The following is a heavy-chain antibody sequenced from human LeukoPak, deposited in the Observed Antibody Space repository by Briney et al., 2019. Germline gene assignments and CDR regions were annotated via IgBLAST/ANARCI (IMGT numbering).Heavy chain of an antibody. D-gene: IGHD3-16*02. CDR1: GYTFASYD. CDR2: MNPNSGNT. V-gene: IGHV1-8*01. J-gene: IGHJ4*02. CDR3: ARSYDYVWGSYRKLSD. Sequence: ASVKVSCKASGYTFASYDINWVRQATGQRLEWMGWMNPNSGNTGYAQKFQGRVTMTRNTSMSTAYMELSSLRSEDTAVYYCARSYDYVWGSYRKLSDWGQGTLVTVSS.